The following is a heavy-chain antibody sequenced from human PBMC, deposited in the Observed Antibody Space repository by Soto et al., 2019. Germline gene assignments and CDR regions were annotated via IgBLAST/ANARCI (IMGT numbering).Heavy chain of an antibody. J-gene: IGHJ4*02. CDR3: AKESYYYGSGSYYSPY. Sequence: GGSLRLSCAASGFTFSSYGMHWVRQAPGKGLEWVAVISYDGSNKYYADSVKGRFTISRDNSKNTLYLQMNSLRAEDTAVYYCAKESYYYGSGSYYSPYWGQGTLVTVSS. D-gene: IGHD3-10*01. V-gene: IGHV3-30*18. CDR1: GFTFSSYG. CDR2: ISYDGSNK.